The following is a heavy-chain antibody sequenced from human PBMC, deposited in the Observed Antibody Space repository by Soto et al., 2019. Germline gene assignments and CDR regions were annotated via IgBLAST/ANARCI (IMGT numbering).Heavy chain of an antibody. V-gene: IGHV3-30*18. Sequence: PGGSLRLSCAASGFTFSSYGMHWVRQAPGKGLEWVAVISYDGSNKYYADSVKGRFTISRDNSKNTLYLQMNSLRAEDTAVYYCAKEAETVTTGEYYFDYWGQGTLVTVSS. CDR1: GFTFSSYG. CDR2: ISYDGSNK. D-gene: IGHD4-17*01. J-gene: IGHJ4*02. CDR3: AKEAETVTTGEYYFDY.